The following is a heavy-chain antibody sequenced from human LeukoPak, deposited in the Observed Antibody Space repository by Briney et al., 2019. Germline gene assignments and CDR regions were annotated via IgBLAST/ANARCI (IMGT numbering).Heavy chain of an antibody. CDR3: ARDFTPSIYYDTSGYYDL. Sequence: GGSLRLSCSASGFTFSSYAMHWVRKAPGKGLEYVSAISSNGGSTYYADSVKGRFTISRDNSKNTLYLQMNSLRAEDTAVYYCARDFTPSIYYDTSGYYDLWGQGTLVTVSS. D-gene: IGHD3-22*01. CDR1: GFTFSSYA. J-gene: IGHJ5*02. CDR2: ISSNGGST. V-gene: IGHV3-64*04.